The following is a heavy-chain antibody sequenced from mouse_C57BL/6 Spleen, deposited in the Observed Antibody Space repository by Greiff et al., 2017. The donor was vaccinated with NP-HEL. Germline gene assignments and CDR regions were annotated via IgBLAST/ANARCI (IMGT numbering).Heavy chain of an antibody. Sequence: VQLQQSGPELVKPGASVKISCKASGYTFTDYYMNWVKQSHGKSLEWIGDINPNNGGTSYNQKFKGKATLTVDKSSSTAYMELRSLTSEDSAVYYCAMITTVPYYFDYWGQGTTLTVSS. CDR1: GYTFTDYY. CDR3: AMITTVPYYFDY. D-gene: IGHD1-1*01. CDR2: INPNNGGT. J-gene: IGHJ2*01. V-gene: IGHV1-26*01.